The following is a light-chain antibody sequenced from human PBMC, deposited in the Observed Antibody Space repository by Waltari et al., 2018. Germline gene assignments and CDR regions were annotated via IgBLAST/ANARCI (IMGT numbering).Light chain of an antibody. CDR3: QHYVNLPAT. V-gene: IGKV3-20*01. J-gene: IGKJ1*01. CDR2: HAS. Sequence: EVVLTQYPGTLSLSPGEGATLSCRASQSISHYLAWYQQKPGQAPRLLIYHASSRATGIPDRFSGSGSGTDFSLTISRLEPEDFAVYYCQHYVNLPATFGQGTKVEI. CDR1: QSISHY.